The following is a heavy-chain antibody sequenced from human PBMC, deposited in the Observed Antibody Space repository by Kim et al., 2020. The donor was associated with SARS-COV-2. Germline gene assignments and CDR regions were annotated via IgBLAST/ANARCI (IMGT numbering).Heavy chain of an antibody. CDR3: ARDSGYANRGDFDY. D-gene: IGHD5-12*01. Sequence: SQTLSLTCAISGDSVSSNSAAWNWIRQSPSRGLEWLGRTYYRSKWYNDYAVSVKSRITINSDTSKNQFSLQLNSVTPEDTAVYYCARDSGYANRGDFDYWGQGTLVTVSS. J-gene: IGHJ4*02. CDR2: TYYRSKWYN. V-gene: IGHV6-1*01. CDR1: GDSVSSNSAA.